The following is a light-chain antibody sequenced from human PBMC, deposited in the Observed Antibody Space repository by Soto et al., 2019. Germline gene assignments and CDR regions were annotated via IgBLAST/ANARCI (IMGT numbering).Light chain of an antibody. CDR2: GAY. Sequence: EIVLTQSPATLSLSPGDRATLSCRASQSVSRSYLGWYQQKPGQAPRLLMYGAYIRAAGVPDRFSGSGSGTEFTLTISRLEPEDFTVYCCHHYETFGQGTKVEIK. J-gene: IGKJ1*01. CDR3: HHYET. V-gene: IGKV3-20*01. CDR1: QSVSRSY.